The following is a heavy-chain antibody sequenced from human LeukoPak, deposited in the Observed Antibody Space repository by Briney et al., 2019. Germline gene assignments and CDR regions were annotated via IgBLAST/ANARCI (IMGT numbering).Heavy chain of an antibody. CDR2: IYYSGST. J-gene: IGHJ5*02. CDR1: GGSISSYY. V-gene: IGHV4-59*01. D-gene: IGHD6-13*01. Sequence: SETLSLTCTVSGGSISSYYWSWIRQPPGKGLEWIGYIYYSGSTNYNPSLKSRVTISVDTSKNQFSLKLSSVTAADTAVYYCASDIVAARANWFDPWGQGTLVTVSS. CDR3: ASDIVAARANWFDP.